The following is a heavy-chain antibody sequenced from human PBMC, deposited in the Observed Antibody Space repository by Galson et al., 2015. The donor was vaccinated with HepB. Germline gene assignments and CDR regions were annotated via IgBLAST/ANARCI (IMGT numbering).Heavy chain of an antibody. D-gene: IGHD2-8*01. Sequence: SLRLSCAASGFTFSNYGMNWVRQAPGKGLEWVAVIWYDGSNKYYADSVKGRFTISGDQSKNTAYLQMSNLRAEDTAVYYCARLGSKWSFDYWGQGTLVTVSS. CDR1: GFTFSNYG. V-gene: IGHV3-33*01. CDR3: ARLGSKWSFDY. CDR2: IWYDGSNK. J-gene: IGHJ4*02.